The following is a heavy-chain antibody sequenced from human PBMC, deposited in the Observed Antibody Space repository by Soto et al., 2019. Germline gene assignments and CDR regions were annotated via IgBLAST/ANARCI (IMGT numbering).Heavy chain of an antibody. Sequence: PSETLSLTCGVYGGSFSGYDWSWIRQPPGKGLEWIGEINHSGSTNYNPSLKSRVTISVDTSKNQFSLKLSSVTAADTAVYYCASRATYYYGSGKQTFDYWGQGTLVTVSS. CDR1: GGSFSGYD. CDR3: ASRATYYYGSGKQTFDY. D-gene: IGHD3-10*01. CDR2: INHSGST. V-gene: IGHV4-34*01. J-gene: IGHJ4*02.